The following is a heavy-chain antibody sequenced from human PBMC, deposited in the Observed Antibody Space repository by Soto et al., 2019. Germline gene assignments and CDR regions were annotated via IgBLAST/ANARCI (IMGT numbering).Heavy chain of an antibody. CDR1: GSTFNNFA. CDR2: IVVDSNTA. D-gene: IGHD1-26*01. CDR3: ARAIKRWEVNYYFYF. V-gene: IGHV1-69*06. Sequence: QVVLLQSGAEVKEPGSSVRVSCQVSGSTFNNFAFSWVRQAPGHGPEWLGGIVVDSNTAEYSQRFQDRVTITADTATDTLYMELGSLTFEDTAVDYCARAIKRWEVNYYFYFWGQGTLVTVSS. J-gene: IGHJ4*02.